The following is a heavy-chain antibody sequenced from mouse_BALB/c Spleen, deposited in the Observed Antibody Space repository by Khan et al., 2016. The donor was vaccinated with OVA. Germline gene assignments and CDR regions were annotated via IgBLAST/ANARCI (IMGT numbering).Heavy chain of an antibody. V-gene: IGHV5-6-4*01. CDR1: GFTFSSYS. CDR3: TGDRNYYGSSFYFDY. CDR2: ITSGGSYT. D-gene: IGHD1-1*01. Sequence: EVELVESGGGLVKPGGSLRLSCEASGFTFSSYSMSWVRQTPEKRLEWVATITSGGSYTYYPDSVQGRFTISRDNAKNTLYLQMSSVKSDDTAIYYCTGDRNYYGSSFYFDYWGQGTTLTVSS. J-gene: IGHJ2*01.